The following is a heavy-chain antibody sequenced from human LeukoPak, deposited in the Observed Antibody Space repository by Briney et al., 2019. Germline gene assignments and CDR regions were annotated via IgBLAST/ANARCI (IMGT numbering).Heavy chain of an antibody. CDR1: GCTFSSYA. CDR2: ITSSGGST. CDR3: AKRYYYDNSGLWDS. J-gene: IGHJ4*02. D-gene: IGHD3-22*01. V-gene: IGHV3-23*01. Sequence: PGGSLRLSGAASGCTFSSYAMSWVRQAPVKGLDWGSAITSSGGSTYYVGSVKGRFTLSRDNSKNTLYLQVTSLRAEDTAVYYCAKRYYYDNSGLWDSWGQGTLVTVSS.